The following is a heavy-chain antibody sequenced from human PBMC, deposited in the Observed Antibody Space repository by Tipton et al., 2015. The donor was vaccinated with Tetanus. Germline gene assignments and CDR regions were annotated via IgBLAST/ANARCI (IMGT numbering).Heavy chain of an antibody. CDR3: AKALYGGCDY. Sequence: GSLRLSCAASGFIFRSHWMHWVRQAPGKGLMWVSRINSDGTKTTYAESVKGRFTISRDNSKNTLYLQMNSLRAEDTAVYYCAKALYGGCDYWGQGTLVTVSS. CDR1: GFIFRSHW. CDR2: INSDGTKT. D-gene: IGHD3-16*01. V-gene: IGHV3-74*01. J-gene: IGHJ4*02.